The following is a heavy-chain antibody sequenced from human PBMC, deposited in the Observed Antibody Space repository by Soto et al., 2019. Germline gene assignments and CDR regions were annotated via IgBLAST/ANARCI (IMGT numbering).Heavy chain of an antibody. CDR2: IYPGDSDT. V-gene: IGHV5-51*01. Sequence: PGEYLQISYKGSVYSFTSYWIGWVRQMPGKGLEWMGIIYPGDSDTRYSPSFQGQVTISADKSISTAYLQWSSLKASDTAMYYCGRNGYSSSVSWIDTLGQGPQVIDSP. D-gene: IGHD6-6*01. J-gene: IGHJ5*02. CDR3: GRNGYSSSVSWIDT. CDR1: VYSFTSYW.